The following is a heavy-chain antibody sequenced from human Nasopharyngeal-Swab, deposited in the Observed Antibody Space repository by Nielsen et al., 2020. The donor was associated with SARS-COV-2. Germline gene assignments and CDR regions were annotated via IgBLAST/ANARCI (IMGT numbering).Heavy chain of an antibody. Sequence: GESLKISCAASGFTFSSYGMHWVRQAPGKGLEWVANIKQDGSEKYYVDSVKGRFTISRDNAKNSLYLQMNSLRAEDTAVYYCARDKDSGYELTPPLYWGQGTLVTVSS. D-gene: IGHD5-12*01. V-gene: IGHV3-7*01. CDR3: ARDKDSGYELTPPLY. CDR1: GFTFSSYG. CDR2: IKQDGSEK. J-gene: IGHJ4*02.